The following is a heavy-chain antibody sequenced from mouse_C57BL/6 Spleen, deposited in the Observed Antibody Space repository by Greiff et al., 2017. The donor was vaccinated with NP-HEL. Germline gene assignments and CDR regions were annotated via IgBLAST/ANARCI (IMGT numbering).Heavy chain of an antibody. CDR1: GYTFTSYW. D-gene: IGHD3-2*02. CDR2: IHPNSGST. J-gene: IGHJ4*01. Sequence: VKLQQPGAELVKPGASVKLSCKASGYTFTSYWMHWVKQRPGQGLEWIGMIHPNSGSTNYNEKFKSKATLTVDKSSSTAYMQLSSLTSEDSAVYYCARSQLRLRENAMDYWGQGTSVTVSS. CDR3: ARSQLRLRENAMDY. V-gene: IGHV1-64*01.